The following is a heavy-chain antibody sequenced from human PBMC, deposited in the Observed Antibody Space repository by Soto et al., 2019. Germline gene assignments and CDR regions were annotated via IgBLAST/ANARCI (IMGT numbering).Heavy chain of an antibody. Sequence: QVQLQESGPRLVKPSGTLSLTCAVSSGSINSNWWSWVRQPPGKGLEWIGEIYHSGDTYYNPSLQSRVTISVDKSKNQFSLELSSGTAADTAVYYCSRQTYSYAWHHWSQGTLVTVSS. CDR1: SGSINSNW. D-gene: IGHD5-18*01. V-gene: IGHV4-4*02. CDR3: SRQTYSYAWHH. CDR2: IYHSGDT. J-gene: IGHJ5*02.